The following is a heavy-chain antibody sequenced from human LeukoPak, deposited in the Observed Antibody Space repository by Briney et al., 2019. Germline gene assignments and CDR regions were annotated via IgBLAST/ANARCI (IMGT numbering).Heavy chain of an antibody. CDR1: RFTFSSYG. Sequence: PGGSLRLSCAASRFTFSSYGMNWVRQAPGKGLEWVSSISSRSSYIYYADSVKGRFTISRDNAKNSLYLELHSLRAEDTAVYYCASAGDLHYWGQGTLVTVSS. D-gene: IGHD7-27*01. CDR2: ISSRSSYI. V-gene: IGHV3-21*06. J-gene: IGHJ4*02. CDR3: ASAGDLHY.